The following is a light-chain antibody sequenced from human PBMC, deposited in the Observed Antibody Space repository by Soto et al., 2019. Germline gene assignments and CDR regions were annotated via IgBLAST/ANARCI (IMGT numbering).Light chain of an antibody. V-gene: IGKV3-11*01. J-gene: IGKJ1*01. CDR2: DAS. Sequence: EIVLTQSPATLSLSPGERATLSCRASQSVSSYLAWYQHKPGQAPRLLIYDASNRATGIPARFSGSGSGTDFTLTISNLEPEDFAVYYCQQRTTWPTFGQGTKVEIK. CDR1: QSVSSY. CDR3: QQRTTWPT.